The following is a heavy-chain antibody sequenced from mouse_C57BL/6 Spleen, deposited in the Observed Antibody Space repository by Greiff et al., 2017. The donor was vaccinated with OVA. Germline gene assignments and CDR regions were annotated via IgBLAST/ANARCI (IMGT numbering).Heavy chain of an antibody. CDR3: ASFTTVEAY. CDR2: IWSGGST. D-gene: IGHD1-1*01. Sequence: VQVVESGPGLVQPSQSLSITCTVSGFSLTSYGVHWVRQSPGTGLEWLGVIWSGGSTDYNAAFISRLSISKDNSKSQVFFKMNSLQADDTAIYYCASFTTVEAYWGQGTLVTVSA. CDR1: GFSLTSYG. V-gene: IGHV2-2*01. J-gene: IGHJ3*01.